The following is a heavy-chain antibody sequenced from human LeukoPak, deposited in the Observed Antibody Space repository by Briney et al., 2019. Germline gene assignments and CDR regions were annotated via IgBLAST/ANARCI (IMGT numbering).Heavy chain of an antibody. CDR1: GFTFSSYE. D-gene: IGHD6-13*01. CDR2: ISSSGSTI. V-gene: IGHV3-48*03. J-gene: IGHJ4*02. CDR3: ARGRTYSSSWYYFDY. Sequence: PGGSLRLSCAASGFTFSSYEMNWVRQAPGKGLEWVSYISSSGSTIYYADSVKGRFTISRDNAKNSLYLQMNSLRAEDTAVFYCARGRTYSSSWYYFDYWGQGTLVTVSS.